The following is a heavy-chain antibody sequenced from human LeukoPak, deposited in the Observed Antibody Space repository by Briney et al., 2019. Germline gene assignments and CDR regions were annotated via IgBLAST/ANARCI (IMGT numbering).Heavy chain of an antibody. D-gene: IGHD3-16*01. Sequence: GGSLRLSCAASGFTFSSYIMNWVRQAPGKGLEWVSSISSSSDYIYYVDSVKGRFTISRDNAKKSLYLQMNSLRVEDTAVYYCARDPGWGALDYWGQGALVIVSS. CDR1: GFTFSSYI. J-gene: IGHJ4*02. V-gene: IGHV3-21*04. CDR2: ISSSSDYI. CDR3: ARDPGWGALDY.